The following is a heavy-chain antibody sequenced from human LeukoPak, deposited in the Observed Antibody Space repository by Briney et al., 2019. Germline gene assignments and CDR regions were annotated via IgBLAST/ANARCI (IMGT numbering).Heavy chain of an antibody. CDR2: ISSSGST. CDR3: ARLLWFGET. D-gene: IGHD3-10*01. CDR1: GDSISSGDYY. V-gene: IGHV4-61*02. J-gene: IGHJ4*02. Sequence: SETLSLTCTVSGDSISSGDYYWSWLRQPAGKGLEWIGRISSSGSTNYNPSLKSRVTISVDTSKNQFSLKLSSVTAADTAVYYCARLLWFGETWGQGTLVTVSS.